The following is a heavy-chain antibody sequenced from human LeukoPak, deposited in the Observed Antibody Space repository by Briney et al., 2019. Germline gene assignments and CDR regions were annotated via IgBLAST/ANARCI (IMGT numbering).Heavy chain of an antibody. D-gene: IGHD2-2*03. J-gene: IGHJ4*02. CDR2: ISGNGGST. CDR1: GFNLSSYA. Sequence: GGSLRLSCAASGFNLSSYAMSWVRQAPGKGLGWVPGISGNGGSTYHADSVKGRFTLSRDDSRNTVYLQLNNLRVDETAIYYCAGASWISTADAVCWGQGTQVTVSS. CDR3: AGASWISTADAVC. V-gene: IGHV3-23*01.